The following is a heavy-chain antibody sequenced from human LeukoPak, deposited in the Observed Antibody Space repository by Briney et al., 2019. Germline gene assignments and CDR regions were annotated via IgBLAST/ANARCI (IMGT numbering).Heavy chain of an antibody. J-gene: IGHJ4*02. Sequence: KPSETLSLTCTVSGDSVSGISFYWSWIRQPPGKGLQYIGYIQYSGSTNYNPSLKSRVTISVDTSKNQFSLKLSSVTAADTAVYYCARYYDSSGYWSTPHFDHWGQGTLVTVSS. V-gene: IGHV4-61*01. CDR2: IQYSGST. CDR1: GDSVSGISFY. CDR3: ARYYDSSGYWSTPHFDH. D-gene: IGHD3-22*01.